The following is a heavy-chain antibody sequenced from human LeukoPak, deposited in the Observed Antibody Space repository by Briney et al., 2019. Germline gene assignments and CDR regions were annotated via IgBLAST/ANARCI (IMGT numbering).Heavy chain of an antibody. CDR2: INIGGTNT. J-gene: IGHJ5*02. Sequence: GVLRLSCAASGLTFSDYYMSWIRQAPGKGLEWLSYINIGGTNTHYADSVKGRFTISRDNTKKSLYLQMNNLRAEDTAVYYCATDGAGFDTWGQGVLVTVSS. CDR1: GLTFSDYY. CDR3: ATDGAGFDT. V-gene: IGHV3-11*01.